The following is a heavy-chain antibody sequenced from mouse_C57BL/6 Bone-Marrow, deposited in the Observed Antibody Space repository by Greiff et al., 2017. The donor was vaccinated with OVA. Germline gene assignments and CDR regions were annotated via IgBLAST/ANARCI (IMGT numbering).Heavy chain of an antibody. D-gene: IGHD1-1*01. CDR1: GFTFSDYY. CDR3: ASRATTVVARDAMDY. V-gene: IGHV5-12*01. J-gene: IGHJ4*01. Sequence: EVKVVESGGGLVQPGGSLKLSCAASGFTFSDYYMYWVRQTPEKRLEWVAYISNGGGSTYYPDNVKGRFTISRDNAKNTLYLQMSRRKSEDTAMYYCASRATTVVARDAMDYWRQGTSVTVSS. CDR2: ISNGGGST.